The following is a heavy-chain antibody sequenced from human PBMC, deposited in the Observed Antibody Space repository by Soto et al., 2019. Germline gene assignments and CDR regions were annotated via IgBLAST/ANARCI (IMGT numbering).Heavy chain of an antibody. V-gene: IGHV4-39*01. CDR1: GRSISEINSY. CDR3: ARPEGGYGSGYSWFYP. D-gene: IGHD5-12*01. CDR2: IHHTGST. J-gene: IGHJ5*02. Sequence: ASETLSLTCSVSGRSISEINSYWGWIRQTPGEGLEWIGTIHHTGSTYYNPSLKSRVIISLDTSKNQFSLKLSSVTAADTALYYCARPEGGYGSGYSWFYPWGQGTRVTVSS.